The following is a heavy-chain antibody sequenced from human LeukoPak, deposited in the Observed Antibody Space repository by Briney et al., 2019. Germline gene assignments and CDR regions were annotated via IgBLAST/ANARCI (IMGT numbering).Heavy chain of an antibody. CDR3: AQDGGRVLWFGQGHWFDP. J-gene: IGHJ5*02. V-gene: IGHV3-74*01. CDR1: GFTFSTYW. D-gene: IGHD3-10*01. CDR2: IHTDGSST. Sequence: PGGSLRLSCAASGFTFSTYWMHWVRQAPGEGLVWVSRIHTDGSSTNYADSVKGRFTISRDNANSTLFLQMNSLRADDTAVYFCAQDGGRVLWFGQGHWFDPWGLGTLVTVSS.